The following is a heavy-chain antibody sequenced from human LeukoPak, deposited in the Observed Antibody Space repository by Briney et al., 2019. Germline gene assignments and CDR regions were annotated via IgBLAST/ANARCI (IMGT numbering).Heavy chain of an antibody. CDR1: GGSISYYY. CDR3: ARTRKYYYDSSPFRMGYDAFDI. Sequence: SETLSLTCTVSGGSISYYYWNWIRQPAGKGLEWIRRIYTSGRTYYNPSLKSRVTISVDTSKNQFSLKLSSVTAADTAVYYCARTRKYYYDSSPFRMGYDAFDIWGQGTMVTVSS. V-gene: IGHV4-4*07. J-gene: IGHJ3*02. CDR2: IYTSGRT. D-gene: IGHD3-22*01.